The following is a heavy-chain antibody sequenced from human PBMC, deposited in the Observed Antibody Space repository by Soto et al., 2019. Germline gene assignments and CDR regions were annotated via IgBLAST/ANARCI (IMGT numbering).Heavy chain of an antibody. CDR2: ISYDGSNK. CDR3: AKSPLNYDFWSGYYAPLDY. CDR1: GFTFSSYG. V-gene: IGHV3-30*18. Sequence: VQLVESGGGVVQPGRSLRLSCAASGFTFSSYGMHWVRQAPGKGLEWVAVISYDGSNKYYADSVKGRFTISRDNSKNTLYLQMNSLRAEDTAVYYCAKSPLNYDFWSGYYAPLDYWGQGTLVTVSS. J-gene: IGHJ4*02. D-gene: IGHD3-3*01.